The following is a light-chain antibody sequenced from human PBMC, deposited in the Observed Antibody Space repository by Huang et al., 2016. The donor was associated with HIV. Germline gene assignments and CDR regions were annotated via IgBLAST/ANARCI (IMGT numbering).Light chain of an antibody. CDR3: QQSAVTPRT. J-gene: IGKJ2*01. V-gene: IGKV1-39*01. CDR1: QNINRY. Sequence: DIQITQSPSSLSASVGDRVIITCRASQNINRYLNWYQQQPGKAPKLLISGASKLQSGVPSSFSGSGSGTHFTLAISSLSPEDSVTYYCQQSAVTPRTFGQGTNLEIK. CDR2: GAS.